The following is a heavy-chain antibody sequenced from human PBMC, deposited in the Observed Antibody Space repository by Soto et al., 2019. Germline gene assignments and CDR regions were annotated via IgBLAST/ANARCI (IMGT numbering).Heavy chain of an antibody. CDR2: IRSSSSYI. CDR1: GFTFSSYS. J-gene: IGHJ5*02. Sequence: EVQLVESGGGLVKPGGSLRLSCAASGFTFSSYSMNWVRQAPGKGLEWVSSIRSSSSYIYYADSVKGRFTISRDNAKNSLYLQMNSLRAEDTAVYYCASVGYLLQECWFDPWGQGTLVTVSS. D-gene: IGHD1-26*01. CDR3: ASVGYLLQECWFDP. V-gene: IGHV3-21*01.